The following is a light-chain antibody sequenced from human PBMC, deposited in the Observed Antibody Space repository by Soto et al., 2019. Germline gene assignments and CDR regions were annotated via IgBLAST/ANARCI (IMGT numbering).Light chain of an antibody. J-gene: IGKJ2*01. V-gene: IGKV3-20*01. Sequence: EIVLTQSPGTLSLSPGEKATLSCRASQSVSSNYLAWYQQKPGQAPRLLIYGASRGAAGIPDRVSGSGSGTDFTLTINRLEPEYFAVYFCQQYWRSPMFTFGQGTKLEIK. CDR3: QQYWRSPMFT. CDR2: GAS. CDR1: QSVSSNY.